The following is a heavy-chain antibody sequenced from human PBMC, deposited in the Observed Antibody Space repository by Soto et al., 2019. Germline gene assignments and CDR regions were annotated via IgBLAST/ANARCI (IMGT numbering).Heavy chain of an antibody. CDR1: GFTFGEYA. D-gene: IGHD3-9*01. CDR2: IRSKAYGGTT. CDR3: TRAQRYDILTGYWGSFDY. J-gene: IGHJ4*02. V-gene: IGHV3-49*03. Sequence: GGSLRLSCTASGFTFGEYAMSWFRQAPGKGLGWVGFIRSKAYGGTTEYAASVKGRFTISRDDSKSIAYLQMNSLKTEDTAVYYCTRAQRYDILTGYWGSFDYWGQGTLVTVSS.